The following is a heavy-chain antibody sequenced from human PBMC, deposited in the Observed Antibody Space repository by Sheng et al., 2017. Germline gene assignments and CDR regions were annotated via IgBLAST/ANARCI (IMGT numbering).Heavy chain of an antibody. D-gene: IGHD6-13*01. CDR2: IYYSGST. Sequence: QVQLQESGPGLVKPSETLSLTCTVSGGSISSYYWSWIRQPPGKGLEWIGYIYYSGSTNYNPSLKSRVTISVDTSKNQFSLKLSSVTAADTAVYYCARERKSSSWGYYYYYGMDVWGQGTTVTVSS. V-gene: IGHV4-59*01. J-gene: IGHJ6*02. CDR1: GGSISSYY. CDR3: ARERKSSSWGYYYYYGMDV.